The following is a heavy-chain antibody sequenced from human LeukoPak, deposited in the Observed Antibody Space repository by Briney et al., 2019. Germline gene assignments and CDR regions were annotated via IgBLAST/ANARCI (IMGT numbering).Heavy chain of an antibody. J-gene: IGHJ6*02. V-gene: IGHV1-69*04. CDR3: ARSDIVVVPAANSDDYYYYGMDV. D-gene: IGHD2-2*01. CDR1: GGTFSSYA. Sequence: ASVKVSCKASGGTFSSYAISWVRQAPGQGLEWMGRIIPILGIANYAQKFQGRVTITADKSTSTAYMELSSLRSEDTAVYYCARSDIVVVPAANSDDYYYYGMDVWGQGTTVTVSS. CDR2: IIPILGIA.